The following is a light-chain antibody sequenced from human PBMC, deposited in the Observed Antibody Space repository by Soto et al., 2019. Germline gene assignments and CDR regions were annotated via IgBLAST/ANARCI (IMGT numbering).Light chain of an antibody. V-gene: IGKV1-9*01. CDR3: QQLDSYPIT. J-gene: IGKJ5*01. CDR1: QGISSF. CDR2: DAS. Sequence: DIQLTQSPSFLSASVGDRVTITCRASQGISSFLAWYQEKPGEAPKLLIYDASTLQSGVPSRFSGSGSGTEFTLTISSLQPEDFATYYCQQLDSYPITFGLGTRLEIK.